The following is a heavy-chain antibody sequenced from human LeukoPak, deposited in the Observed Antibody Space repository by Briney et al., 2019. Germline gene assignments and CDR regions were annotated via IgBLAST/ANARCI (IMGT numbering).Heavy chain of an antibody. V-gene: IGHV3-48*04. D-gene: IGHD5-24*01. CDR2: ISSSGSTI. CDR3: ARAPDGYYGMDV. Sequence: GGSLRLSCAASGFTFSSSAMSWVRQAPGKGLEWVSYISSSGSTIYYADSVKGRFTISRDNAKNSLYLQMNSLRAEDTAVYYCARAPDGYYGMDVWGQGTTVTVSS. J-gene: IGHJ6*02. CDR1: GFTFSSSA.